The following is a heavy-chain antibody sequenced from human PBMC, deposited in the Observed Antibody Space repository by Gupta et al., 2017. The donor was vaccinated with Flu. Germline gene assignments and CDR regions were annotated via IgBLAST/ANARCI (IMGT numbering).Heavy chain of an antibody. Sequence: EVPLLGSGGGLKQPGGSLRLSCAASGFAFRDYAMSWVRQAAGKGLQWISGINNSGGSTYYADSVRGRFTVSRDNSENMFYLQMNSLRAEDTAMYYCAKDLYTVPGALDSWGQGMLVTVSS. CDR3: AKDLYTVPGALDS. V-gene: IGHV3-23*01. D-gene: IGHD1-26*01. CDR1: GFAFRDYA. J-gene: IGHJ5*01. CDR2: INNSGGST.